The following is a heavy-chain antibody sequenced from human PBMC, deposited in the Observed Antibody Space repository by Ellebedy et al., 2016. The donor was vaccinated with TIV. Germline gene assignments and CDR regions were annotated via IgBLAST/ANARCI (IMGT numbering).Heavy chain of an antibody. V-gene: IGHV3-74*01. CDR2: INSDGSTI. CDR1: GFTFDDYA. CDR3: ARDTSYYYGSGSEFDY. D-gene: IGHD3-10*01. Sequence: GESLKISCAASGFTFDDYAMHWVRQAPGEGLVWVSRINSDGSTINYADSVKGRFTISRDNAKNTLYLQMNSLRAEDTAVYYCARDTSYYYGSGSEFDYWGQGTLVTVSS. J-gene: IGHJ4*02.